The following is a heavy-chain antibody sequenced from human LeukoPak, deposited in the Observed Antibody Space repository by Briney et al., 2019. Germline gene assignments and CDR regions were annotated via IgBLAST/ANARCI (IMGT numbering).Heavy chain of an antibody. CDR3: ARRGFGDYFDY. V-gene: IGHV4-31*03. J-gene: IGHJ4*02. D-gene: IGHD3-10*01. Sequence: PSQTLSLTCTVSGGSISSGGYYWSWIRQHPGKGLEWIGYTYYSGSTYYNPSLKSRVTISVDTSKNQFSLKLSSVTAADTAVYYCARRGFGDYFDYWGQGTLVTVSS. CDR1: GGSISSGGYY. CDR2: TYYSGST.